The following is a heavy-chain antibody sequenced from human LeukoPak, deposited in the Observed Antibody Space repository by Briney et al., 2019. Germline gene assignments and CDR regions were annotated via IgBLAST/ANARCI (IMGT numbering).Heavy chain of an antibody. D-gene: IGHD2-2*01. CDR2: MNPNSGNT. J-gene: IGHJ4*02. V-gene: IGHV1-8*01. CDR3: ARSHRYCSSTSCSYYFDY. Sequence: GASVKVSCKASGYTFTSYDINWVRQATGQGREWMGWMNPNSGNTGYAQKFQGRVTMTRNTSISTAYMKLSSLRSEDTAVYYCARSHRYCSSTSCSYYFDYWGQGTLVTVSS. CDR1: GYTFTSYD.